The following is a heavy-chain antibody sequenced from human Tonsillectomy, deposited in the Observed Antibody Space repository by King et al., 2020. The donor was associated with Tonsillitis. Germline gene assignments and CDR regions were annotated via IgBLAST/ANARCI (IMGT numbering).Heavy chain of an antibody. V-gene: IGHV3-23*04. CDR2: ISGSGGST. D-gene: IGHD3-10*01. CDR1: GFTFSSYA. CDR3: AKRLVSLGMIAPRD. J-gene: IGHJ4*02. Sequence: VQLVESGGGLVQPGGSLRLSCAASGFTFSSYAMSWVRQAPGKGLEWVSAISGSGGSTYYADTVKGRFTISRDNSKTTLYLQMNSLRAEDTAVYYCAKRLVSLGMIAPRDWGQGTLVTVSS.